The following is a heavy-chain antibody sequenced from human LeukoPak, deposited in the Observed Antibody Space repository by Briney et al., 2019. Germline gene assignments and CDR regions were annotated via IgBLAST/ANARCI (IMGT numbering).Heavy chain of an antibody. CDR3: VRDTFSPDAFDI. CDR2: ISSGSTI. Sequence: GGSLRLSCAASGFTFSSYEMNWVRQAPGKGLEWVSYISSGSTIYYADSVKGRFTISRDNAKNSLYLQMNSLRAEDTAVYYCVRDTFSPDAFDIWGQGTMVTVSS. J-gene: IGHJ3*02. D-gene: IGHD3-16*01. V-gene: IGHV3-48*03. CDR1: GFTFSSYE.